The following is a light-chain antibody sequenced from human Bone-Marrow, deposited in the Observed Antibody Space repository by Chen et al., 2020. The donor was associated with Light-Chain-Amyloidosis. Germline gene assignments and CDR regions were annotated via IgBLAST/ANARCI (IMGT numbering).Light chain of an antibody. CDR3: SSYAGGTNLV. Sequence: QSALTQPPSASGSPGQSVTISCTGTSSDVGGYNYVSWYQQHPGKAPNFMIYEVTKRPSGVPYRCSGSKSGNTSSLTVSGLQAENEADYYCSSYAGGTNLVFGAGTKVTVL. J-gene: IGLJ1*01. CDR2: EVT. V-gene: IGLV2-8*01. CDR1: SSDVGGYNY.